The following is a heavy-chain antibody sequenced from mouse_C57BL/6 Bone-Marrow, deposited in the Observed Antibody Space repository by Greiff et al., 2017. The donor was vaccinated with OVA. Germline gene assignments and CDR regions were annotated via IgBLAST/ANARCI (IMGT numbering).Heavy chain of an antibody. Sequence: VKLMESGAELMKPGASVKLSCKATGYTFTGYWIEWVKQRPGHGLEWIGEILPGSGSTNYNEKFKGKATFTADTSSNTAYMQLSSLTTEDSAIYYCAREGYYYGSSYGAMDYWGQGTSVTVSS. V-gene: IGHV1-9*01. CDR3: AREGYYYGSSYGAMDY. CDR2: ILPGSGST. D-gene: IGHD1-1*01. J-gene: IGHJ4*01. CDR1: GYTFTGYW.